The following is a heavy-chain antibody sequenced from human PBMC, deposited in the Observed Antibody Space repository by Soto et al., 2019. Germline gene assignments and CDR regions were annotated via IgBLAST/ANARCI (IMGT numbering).Heavy chain of an antibody. Sequence: SVSNAWMNWVRQAPGKGLEWVGRIQSKTDGGTTDYAAPVKGRFTISRDDSKNTLYLQMNSLKTEDTAVYYCTSSYIVADYWGQGTLVTVSS. J-gene: IGHJ4*02. CDR2: IQSKTDGGTT. D-gene: IGHD5-12*01. V-gene: IGHV3-15*07. CDR3: TSSYIVADY. CDR1: SVSNAW.